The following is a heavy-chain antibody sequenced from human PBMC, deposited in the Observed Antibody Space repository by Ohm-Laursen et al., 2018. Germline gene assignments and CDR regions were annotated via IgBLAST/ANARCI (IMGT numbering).Heavy chain of an antibody. CDR2: IYYSGST. CDR1: GGSITSYY. Sequence: TLSLTCPVSGGSITSYYWSWIRQPPGTGLEWIGSIYYSGSTNYNPSLQSRVTISVDTSKNQFSLKLNSVTAADTAVYYCARSRDGYLIGFDYWGQGTLVTVSS. V-gene: IGHV4-59*01. D-gene: IGHD5-24*01. J-gene: IGHJ4*02. CDR3: ARSRDGYLIGFDY.